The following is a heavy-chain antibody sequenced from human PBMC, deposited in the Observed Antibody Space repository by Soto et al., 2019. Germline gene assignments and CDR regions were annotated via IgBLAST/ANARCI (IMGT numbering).Heavy chain of an antibody. CDR1: GGSIRNYY. CDR3: ARDYDVNTALDYWYFDL. V-gene: IGHV4-4*07. D-gene: IGHD5-18*01. CDR2: IYPSGRT. Sequence: QVQLQESGPGLVRPSETLSLTCTVSGGSIRNYYWAWIRQSAGKGLEWIGRIYPSGRTHYNPSLTGRVTMSIDTSKNQFPLRLTSVTAADTATYYCARDYDVNTALDYWYFDLWGRGTLVTVSS. J-gene: IGHJ2*01.